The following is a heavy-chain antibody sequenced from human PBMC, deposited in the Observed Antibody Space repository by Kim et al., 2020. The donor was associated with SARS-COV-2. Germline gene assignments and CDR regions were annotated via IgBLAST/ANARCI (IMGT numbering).Heavy chain of an antibody. D-gene: IGHD2-21*01. V-gene: IGHV3-74*01. CDR3: VRELQWGLYDY. Sequence: GGSLRLSCEASGFTFSSYWMHWVRQTPGKGLEWVSRIKYDGTTTAYAGSVRGRFTISRDNAENTLYLQMHSLRAEDTAVYYCVRELQWGLYDYWGQGTV. CDR2: IKYDGTTT. J-gene: IGHJ4*02. CDR1: GFTFSSYW.